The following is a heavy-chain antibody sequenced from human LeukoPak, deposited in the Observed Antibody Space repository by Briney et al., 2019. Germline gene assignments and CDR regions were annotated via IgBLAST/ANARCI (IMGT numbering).Heavy chain of an antibody. CDR3: ARGQGIQPTDAFDI. CDR2: IIPIFDTA. D-gene: IGHD5-18*01. CDR1: GGTFSSYD. V-gene: IGHV1-69*13. Sequence: SVKVSCKASGGTFSSYDISWVRQAPGQGHEWMGGIIPIFDTANYAQKFQGRVTITADESTSTAYLELSSLRSEDTAVYYCARGQGIQPTDAFDIWGQGTMVTVSS. J-gene: IGHJ3*02.